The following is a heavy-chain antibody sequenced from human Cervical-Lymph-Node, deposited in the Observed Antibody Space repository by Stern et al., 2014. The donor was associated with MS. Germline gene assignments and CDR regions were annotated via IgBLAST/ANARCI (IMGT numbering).Heavy chain of an antibody. CDR3: GGGGASGWYLGY. D-gene: IGHD6-25*01. Sequence: VQLVQSGGDLVQPGGSLRLSCAASGFTFSSYWMHWVRHAPGEGLVWVSRINGAGADTSYVDSAKGRFTISSDNGKNTLYQRLHSRTVDDPAGYYGGGGGASGWYLGYWGQGTLVTVPS. CDR1: GFTFSSYW. J-gene: IGHJ4*02. CDR2: INGAGADT. V-gene: IGHV3-74*02.